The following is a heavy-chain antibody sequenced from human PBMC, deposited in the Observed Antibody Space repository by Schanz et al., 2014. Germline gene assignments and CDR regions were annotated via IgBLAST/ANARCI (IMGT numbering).Heavy chain of an antibody. Sequence: QVQLQQWGAGLLKASETLSLTCAVYGGSSSDCYWSWIRQPPGKGLEWIGEINHSGGTNYNPSLKGRVTMSVDTSKNQFSLKLSSVTAADTAVYYCARDWVVPAAIGEGNWNYDNWGQGTLVTVSS. J-gene: IGHJ4*02. CDR1: GGSSSDCY. D-gene: IGHD2-2*02. V-gene: IGHV4-34*01. CDR3: ARDWVVPAAIGEGNWNYDN. CDR2: INHSGGT.